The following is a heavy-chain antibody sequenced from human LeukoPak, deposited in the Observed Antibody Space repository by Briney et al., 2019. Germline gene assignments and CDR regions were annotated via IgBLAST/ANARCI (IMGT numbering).Heavy chain of an antibody. D-gene: IGHD3-16*01. CDR2: INHSGST. J-gene: IGHJ3*02. CDR1: GGSFSGYY. CDR3: ARRRLGARPGGAFDI. V-gene: IGHV4-34*01. Sequence: PSETLSLTCAVYGGSFSGYYWSWIRQPPGKGLEWIREINHSGSTNYNPSLKSRVTISVDTSKNQFSLKLSSVTAADTAVYYCARRRLGARPGGAFDIWGQGTMVTVSS.